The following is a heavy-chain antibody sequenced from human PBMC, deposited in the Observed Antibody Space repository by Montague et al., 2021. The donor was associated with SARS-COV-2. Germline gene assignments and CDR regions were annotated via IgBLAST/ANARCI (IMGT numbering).Heavy chain of an antibody. CDR3: ARVATDYGSGSYYFPFAY. CDR2: VYNYGST. V-gene: IGHV4-61*01. J-gene: IGHJ4*02. D-gene: IGHD3-10*01. Sequence: SETLSLTCSVSGGSVSSGSNYWSWIRQSPGKGLEWIGYVYNYGSTDYNPSLKSRVTISLDPSKNQFSLRLSSVTAADTAVYYCARVATDYGSGSYYFPFAYWGQGILVTVSS. CDR1: GGSVSSGSNY.